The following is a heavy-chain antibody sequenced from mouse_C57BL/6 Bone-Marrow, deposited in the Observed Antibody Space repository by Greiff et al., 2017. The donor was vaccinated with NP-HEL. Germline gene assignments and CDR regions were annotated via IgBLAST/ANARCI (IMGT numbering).Heavy chain of an antibody. Sequence: VQLQQSGAELVRPGASVKLSCTASGFNIKDDYMHWVKQRPEQGLEWIGWIDPENGDTEYASKFQGKATITADTSSNTAYLQLSSLTSEDTAVYYFTPAYYFDYWGQGTTLTVSS. V-gene: IGHV14-4*01. CDR3: TPAYYFDY. CDR1: GFNIKDDY. CDR2: IDPENGDT. J-gene: IGHJ2*01.